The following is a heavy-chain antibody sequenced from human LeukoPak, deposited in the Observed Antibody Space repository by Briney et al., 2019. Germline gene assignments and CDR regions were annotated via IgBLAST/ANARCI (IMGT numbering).Heavy chain of an antibody. CDR3: TTGGRGY. CDR2: IKSKIDGGTT. D-gene: IGHD3-10*01. J-gene: IGHJ4*02. V-gene: IGHV3-15*01. CDR1: GFTFSNAG. Sequence: GGSLRLSCAASGFTFSNAGMSWVRQAPGKGLEWVGRIKSKIDGGTTDYAAPVKGRFTISRDDSKNTLYLQMNSLKTEDTAVYYCTTGGRGYWGQGTLVTVSS.